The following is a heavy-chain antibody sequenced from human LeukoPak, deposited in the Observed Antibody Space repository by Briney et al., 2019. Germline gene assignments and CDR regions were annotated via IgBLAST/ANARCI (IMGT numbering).Heavy chain of an antibody. Sequence: GGSLRLSCAASGLTFSSYWMSWVRQAPGKGLEWVANIKQDGSEKYYVDSVKGRFTISRDNAKNSLYLQMNSLRAEDTAVYYCARVDYGDYSFDYWGQGTLVTVSS. CDR1: GLTFSSYW. CDR3: ARVDYGDYSFDY. D-gene: IGHD4-17*01. J-gene: IGHJ4*02. CDR2: IKQDGSEK. V-gene: IGHV3-7*04.